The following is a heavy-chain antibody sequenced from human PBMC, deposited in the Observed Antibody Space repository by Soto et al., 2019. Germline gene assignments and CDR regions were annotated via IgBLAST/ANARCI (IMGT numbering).Heavy chain of an antibody. CDR1: GGTFSSYT. D-gene: IGHD4-17*01. CDR2: IIPILGIA. J-gene: IGHJ4*02. CDR3: ARDLGDPDSYYGGNSGTFDY. Sequence: ASVKVSCKASGGTFSSYTISWVRQAPGQGLEWMGRIIPILGIANYAQKFQGRVTITADKSTSTAYMELSSLRSEDTAVYYCARDLGDPDSYYGGNSGTFDYWGQGTLVTVSS. V-gene: IGHV1-69*04.